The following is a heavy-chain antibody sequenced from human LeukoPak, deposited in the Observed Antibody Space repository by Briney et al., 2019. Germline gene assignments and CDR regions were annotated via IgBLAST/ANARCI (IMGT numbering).Heavy chain of an antibody. V-gene: IGHV4-4*07. CDR1: GGSISSYY. Sequence: KASETLSLTCTVSGGSISSYYWSWIRQPAGKGLEWIVRIYSSGNTNYNPSLKSRVSISIDSSKNQFSLRLRSVTAADTALYYCARRSTVFTANYEYWGKGTLVTVS. D-gene: IGHD4-17*01. CDR2: IYSSGNT. J-gene: IGHJ4*02. CDR3: ARRSTVFTANYEY.